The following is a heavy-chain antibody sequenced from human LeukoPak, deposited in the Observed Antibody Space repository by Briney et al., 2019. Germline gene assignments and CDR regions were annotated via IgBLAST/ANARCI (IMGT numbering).Heavy chain of an antibody. CDR1: GFTVSSNY. V-gene: IGHV3-53*01. D-gene: IGHD2-2*01. J-gene: IGHJ5*02. CDR3: ARGRGGYCSSTSCSRGNWFDP. CDR2: IYSGGST. Sequence: GGSLRLSCAASGFTVSSNYMSWVRQAPGKGLEWVSVIYSGGSTYSADSVKGRFTISRDNSKNTLYLQMNSLRAEDTAVYYCARGRGGYCSSTSCSRGNWFDPWGQGTLVTVSS.